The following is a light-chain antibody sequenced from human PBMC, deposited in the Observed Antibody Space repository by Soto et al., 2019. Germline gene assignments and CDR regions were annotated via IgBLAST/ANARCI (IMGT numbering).Light chain of an antibody. CDR1: QGVCSY. Sequence: PGERDTLSCMDSQGVCSYLAWYQQKPGQAPRPLIYNVSNKAPGIPARFSGSGSGTDFTLTISNLEPEDFAVYYCQQRFTFGHGTRLESK. J-gene: IGKJ5*01. V-gene: IGKV3-11*01. CDR3: QQRFT. CDR2: NVS.